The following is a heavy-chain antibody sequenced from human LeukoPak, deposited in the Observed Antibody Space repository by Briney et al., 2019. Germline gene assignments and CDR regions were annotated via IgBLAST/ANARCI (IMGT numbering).Heavy chain of an antibody. Sequence: APVRVSCMASGYTFNTYYIHWVRQAPGQGLEWMGLINPGGGDTSYAQNLQGRVSMTRDTSTSTVYMELSNLLSEDTAVYYCARGPRGQRFDYWGEGTLVTVSS. CDR2: INPGGGDT. V-gene: IGHV1-46*02. J-gene: IGHJ4*02. CDR3: ARGPRGQRFDY. CDR1: GYTFNTYY. D-gene: IGHD1-1*01.